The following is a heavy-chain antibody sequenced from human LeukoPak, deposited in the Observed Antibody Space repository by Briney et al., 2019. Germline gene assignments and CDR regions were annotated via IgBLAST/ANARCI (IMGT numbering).Heavy chain of an antibody. Sequence: SETLSLTCTVSGGSISSYYWSWIRQPAGKGLEWIGRIYTSGSTNYNPSLKSRVTISVDTSKNQFSLKLSSVTAADTAVYYCARVEDNWNYYYYMDVWGKGTTVTVSS. J-gene: IGHJ6*03. CDR2: IYTSGST. D-gene: IGHD1-20*01. V-gene: IGHV4-4*07. CDR3: ARVEDNWNYYYYMDV. CDR1: GGSISSYY.